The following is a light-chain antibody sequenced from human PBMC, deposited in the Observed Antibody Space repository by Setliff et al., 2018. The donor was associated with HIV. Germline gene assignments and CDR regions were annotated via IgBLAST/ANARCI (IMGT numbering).Light chain of an antibody. V-gene: IGLV2-14*03. CDR1: SSDVGGYNY. CDR2: DVS. CDR3: SSYTASSTLV. J-gene: IGLJ3*02. Sequence: QSALTQPXXVSGSPGQSITISCTGSSSDVGGYNYVSWYQQHPGKAPKLRIDDVSQRPSGVSDRFSGSKSGITASLTISGLQPEDESDYYCSSYTASSTLVFGGGTKVTVL.